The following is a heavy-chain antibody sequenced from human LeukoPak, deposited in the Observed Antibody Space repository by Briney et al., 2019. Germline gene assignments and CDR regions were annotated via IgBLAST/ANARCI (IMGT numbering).Heavy chain of an antibody. CDR2: ITGRSDKT. CDR1: GFTFNKYD. V-gene: IGHV3-23*01. D-gene: IGHD6-19*01. CDR3: AKGGWLDD. J-gene: IGHJ4*02. Sequence: GGSLRLSCAASGFTFNKYDMTWARQAPGKGLEWVSPITGRSDKTYYTDSVKGRFVTSRDNSKDTLYLQMNSLKAEDTALYYCAKGGWLDDLGQGALVTVSS.